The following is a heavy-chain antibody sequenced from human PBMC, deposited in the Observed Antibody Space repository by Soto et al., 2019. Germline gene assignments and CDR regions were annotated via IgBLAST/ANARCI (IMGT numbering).Heavy chain of an antibody. CDR3: ARGSMVRGVTHFDI. D-gene: IGHD3-10*01. Sequence: QVQLQESGPGLVKPSQTLSLTCNVSSGSISRGPYYWSWIRQHPGGGLEWIGYIYYSGSAYYNPSLESRVTMSIDTSTSHFSLMMTAVTAADSAVYYCARGSMVRGVTHFDIWGHGTLVPVSS. V-gene: IGHV4-31*03. CDR1: SGSISRGPYY. J-gene: IGHJ3*02. CDR2: IYYSGSA.